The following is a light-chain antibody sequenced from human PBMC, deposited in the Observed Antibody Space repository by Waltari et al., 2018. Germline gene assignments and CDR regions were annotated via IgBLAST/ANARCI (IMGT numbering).Light chain of an antibody. CDR1: QSAGTW. CDR3: QQYSSFST. V-gene: IGKV1-5*03. CDR2: MAS. J-gene: IGKJ2*01. Sequence: DIQMTQSPSTLSASVVDRVTISCRASQSAGTWLAWYQQKPGKAPKLLIYMASSLESGVPSRFSGSGSGTEFTLTISSLQPDDFATYSCQQYSSFSTFGQGTKLDI.